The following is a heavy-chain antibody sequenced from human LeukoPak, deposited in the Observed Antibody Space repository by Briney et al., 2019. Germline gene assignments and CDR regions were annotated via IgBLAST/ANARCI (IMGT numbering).Heavy chain of an antibody. J-gene: IGHJ4*02. CDR2: VRYDGSNK. Sequence: GGSLRLSCAASGFTFSSYGMHWVRQAPGKGLEWVAFVRYDGSNKYYADSVKGRFTISRDNSKNTLYLQMNSLRAEDTAVYYCAKDMYYDFWSGYPDYWGQGTLVTVSS. CDR3: AKDMYYDFWSGYPDY. D-gene: IGHD3-3*01. V-gene: IGHV3-30*02. CDR1: GFTFSSYG.